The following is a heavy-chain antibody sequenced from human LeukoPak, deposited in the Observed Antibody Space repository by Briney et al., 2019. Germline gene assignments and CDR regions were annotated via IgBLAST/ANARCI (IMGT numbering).Heavy chain of an antibody. CDR2: IYYSGST. CDR3: ARNTFGGVIQY. J-gene: IGHJ4*02. D-gene: IGHD3-16*02. V-gene: IGHV4-59*01. CDR1: GGSISSYY. Sequence: PSETLSLTCTVSGGSISSYYWSWIRQPPGKGLEWIGYIYYSGSTNYNPSLKSRVTISVDTSKNQFSLKLSSVTAADTAVYYCARNTFGGVIQYWDQGTLVTVSS.